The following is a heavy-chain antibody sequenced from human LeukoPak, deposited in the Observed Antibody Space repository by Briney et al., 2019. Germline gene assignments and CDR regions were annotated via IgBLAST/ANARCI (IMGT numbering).Heavy chain of an antibody. CDR3: AKVMALGIAVAGFLDD. Sequence: RGSLRLPCAASGFTFSNYAINWVRQAPGKGLEWVSAISASGGSSYYADSVRDRFTISRDNSKNTLYLKMSSLRAEDTAVYYCAKVMALGIAVAGFLDDWGQGTLVTVSS. V-gene: IGHV3-23*01. J-gene: IGHJ4*02. CDR1: GFTFSNYA. CDR2: ISASGGSS. D-gene: IGHD6-19*01.